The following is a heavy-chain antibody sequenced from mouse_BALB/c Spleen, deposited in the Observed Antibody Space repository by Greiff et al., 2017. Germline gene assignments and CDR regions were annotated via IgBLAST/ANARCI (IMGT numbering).Heavy chain of an antibody. J-gene: IGHJ3*01. D-gene: IGHD2-4*01. CDR3: ARDEYYDYDGWFAY. CDR2: ISDGGSYT. V-gene: IGHV5-4*02. Sequence: EVKLMESGGGLVKPGGSLKLSCAASGFTFSDYYMYWVRQTPEKRLEWVATISDGGSYTYYPDSVKGRFTISRDNAKNNLYLQMSSLKSEDTAMYYCARDEYYDYDGWFAYWGQGTLVTVSA. CDR1: GFTFSDYY.